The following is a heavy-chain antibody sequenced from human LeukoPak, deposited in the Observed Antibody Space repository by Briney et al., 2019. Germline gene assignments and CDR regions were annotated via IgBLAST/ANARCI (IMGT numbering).Heavy chain of an antibody. CDR3: ARGIVGIAAAGYLDY. Sequence: SETLSLTCAVYGGSFSGYYWSWIRQPPGKGLEWIGEINHSGSTNYNPSLKSRVTISVDTSKNQFSLKLSSVTAADTAVYYCARGIVGIAAAGYLDYWGQGTLVTVSS. D-gene: IGHD6-13*01. CDR2: INHSGST. J-gene: IGHJ4*02. CDR1: GGSFSGYY. V-gene: IGHV4-34*01.